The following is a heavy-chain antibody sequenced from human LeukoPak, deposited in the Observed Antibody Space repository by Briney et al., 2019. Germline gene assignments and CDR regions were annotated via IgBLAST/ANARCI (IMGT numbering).Heavy chain of an antibody. V-gene: IGHV1-69*04. J-gene: IGHJ4*02. CDR3: ARDLGDYYDSSGYLN. D-gene: IGHD3-22*01. CDR1: GGTFSSYA. Sequence: SVKVSCKASGGTFSSYAISWVLQAPGQGLEWMGRIIPILGIANYAQKFQGRVTITADKSTSTAYMELSSLRSEDTAVYYCARDLGDYYDSSGYLNWGQGTLVTVSS. CDR2: IIPILGIA.